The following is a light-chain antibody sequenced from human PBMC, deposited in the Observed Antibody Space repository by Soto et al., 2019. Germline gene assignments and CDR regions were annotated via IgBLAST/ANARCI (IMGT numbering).Light chain of an antibody. Sequence: SYELTQSPSVSVAPGQTARITCGGNNIGSKSVHWYQQKPGQAPVAVVYDDSDRPSGIPERFSGSNSGNKVTLTISRVEAGDEADFYCQVWDSRSEHWVFGGGTKLTVL. CDR3: QVWDSRSEHWV. J-gene: IGLJ3*02. CDR1: NIGSKS. CDR2: DDS. V-gene: IGLV3-21*02.